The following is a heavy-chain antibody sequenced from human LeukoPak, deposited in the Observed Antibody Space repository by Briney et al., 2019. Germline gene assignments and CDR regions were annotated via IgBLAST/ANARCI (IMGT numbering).Heavy chain of an antibody. V-gene: IGHV4-39*07. J-gene: IGHJ5*02. CDR3: ARDGDPSGWDKNSALYNCFDP. Sequence: PSETLSLTCTVSGGSISSDNYYWGWIRQPPGKGLEWIGTIYYSGSTYSNPSLESRVTISVDTSKNQFSLKLSSVTAADTAVYYCARDGDPSGWDKNSALYNCFDPWGQGTLVTVSS. CDR1: GGSISSDNYY. D-gene: IGHD6-19*01. CDR2: IYYSGST.